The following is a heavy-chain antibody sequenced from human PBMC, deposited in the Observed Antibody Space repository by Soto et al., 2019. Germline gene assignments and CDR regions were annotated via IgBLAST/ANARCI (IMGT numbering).Heavy chain of an antibody. V-gene: IGHV3-23*01. D-gene: IGHD3-22*01. Sequence: GGSLRLSCAASGFTFSSYAMSWVRQAPGKGLERVSAISGSGGRTYYADSVKGRFTISRDNSKNTLYLQMNSLRAEDTAVYYCAALIVVVMYPDYWGQGTQVTVSS. CDR3: AALIVVVMYPDY. J-gene: IGHJ4*02. CDR2: ISGSGGRT. CDR1: GFTFSSYA.